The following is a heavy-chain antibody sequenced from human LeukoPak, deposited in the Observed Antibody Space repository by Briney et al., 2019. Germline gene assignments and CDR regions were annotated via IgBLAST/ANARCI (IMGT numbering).Heavy chain of an antibody. V-gene: IGHV3-48*02. CDR2: ISSSSSTI. CDR3: ARSRYCSSTTCYGDFDY. Sequence: GGSLRLSCAASGFTFSSYSMNWVRQAPGKGLEWVSYISSSSSTIYYADSVKGRFTISRDNAQNSLYLQMNSLRDEDTAVYYCARSRYCSSTTCYGDFDYWGQGTLVTVSS. J-gene: IGHJ4*02. CDR1: GFTFSSYS. D-gene: IGHD2-2*01.